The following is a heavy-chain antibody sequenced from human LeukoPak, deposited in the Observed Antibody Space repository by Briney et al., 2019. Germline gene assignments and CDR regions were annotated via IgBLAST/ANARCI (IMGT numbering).Heavy chain of an antibody. J-gene: IGHJ3*02. CDR1: GGSISSGDYY. V-gene: IGHV4-30-4*01. CDR2: IYYSGST. Sequence: SETLSLTRTVSGGSISSGDYYWSWIRQPPGKGLEWIGYIYYSGSTYYNPSLKSRVTISVDTSKNQFSLKLSSVTAADTAVYYCAREAEDYGAFDIWGQGTMVTVSS. CDR3: AREAEDYGAFDI. D-gene: IGHD3-16*01.